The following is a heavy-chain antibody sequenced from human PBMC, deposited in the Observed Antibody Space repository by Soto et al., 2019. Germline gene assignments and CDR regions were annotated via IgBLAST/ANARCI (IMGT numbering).Heavy chain of an antibody. J-gene: IGHJ6*02. D-gene: IGHD3-16*01. CDR1: GGSVSSSYY. Sequence: SETLSLTCTVSGGSVSSSYYWSWVRQPPGKGLEWLGYILYSGSTNYNPSLKSRVTISIDTSTKQFSLKLSSITAADTAVYYCGRWGVGMDVWGQGTTVTVSS. CDR2: ILYSGST. CDR3: GRWGVGMDV. V-gene: IGHV4-61*01.